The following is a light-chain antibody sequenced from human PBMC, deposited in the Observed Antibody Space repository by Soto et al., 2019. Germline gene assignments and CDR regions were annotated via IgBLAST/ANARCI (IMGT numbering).Light chain of an antibody. J-gene: IGLJ2*01. V-gene: IGLV1-40*01. CDR3: QSFDSRLGPYVV. CDR2: DNT. Sequence: QSVLTQPPSVSGAPGQRVTISCTVSSSNIGAGYHVHWYQQLPGRAPKLLIHDNTNRPSGVPDRFSGSTSATSASLAITGLQAEDEADYYCQSFDSRLGPYVVFGGGTKLTVL. CDR1: SSNIGAGYH.